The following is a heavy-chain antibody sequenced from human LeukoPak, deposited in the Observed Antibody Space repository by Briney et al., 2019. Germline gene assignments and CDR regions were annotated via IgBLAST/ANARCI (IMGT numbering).Heavy chain of an antibody. CDR2: ISYDGSNK. CDR3: AKDLRYYYDSSGYPEYFQH. D-gene: IGHD3-22*01. Sequence: PGRSLRLSCAASGFTFSSYGMHWVRQAPGKGLEWVAVISYDGSNKYYADSVKGRFTISRDNSKNTLYLQMNSLRAEDTAVYYCAKDLRYYYDSSGYPEYFQHWGQGTLVTVSS. V-gene: IGHV3-30*18. CDR1: GFTFSSYG. J-gene: IGHJ1*01.